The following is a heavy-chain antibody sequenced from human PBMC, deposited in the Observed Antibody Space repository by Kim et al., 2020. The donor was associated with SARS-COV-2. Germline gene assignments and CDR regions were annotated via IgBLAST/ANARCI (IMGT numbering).Heavy chain of an antibody. Sequence: YADSVQGRFTISRDNSKHALNLEMNSLRAEDTALYYCAKVTTITAPFYDYWGQGTLVTVSS. J-gene: IGHJ4*02. V-gene: IGHV3-23*01. CDR3: AKVTTITAPFYDY. D-gene: IGHD4-4*01.